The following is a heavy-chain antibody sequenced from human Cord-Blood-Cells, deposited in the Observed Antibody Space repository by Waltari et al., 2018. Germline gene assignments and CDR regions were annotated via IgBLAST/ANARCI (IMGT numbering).Heavy chain of an antibody. CDR3: TRRYKNFDY. Sequence: EVQLVESGGGLVQPGGSLKLSCAASGFTFSGSAMHWVRQASGKGSEWVGRIRSKANSYATAYAASVKGRFTISRDDSKNTAYLQMNSLKTEDTAVYYCTRRYKNFDYWGQGTLVTVSS. D-gene: IGHD1-1*01. CDR2: IRSKANSYAT. V-gene: IGHV3-73*02. J-gene: IGHJ4*02. CDR1: GFTFSGSA.